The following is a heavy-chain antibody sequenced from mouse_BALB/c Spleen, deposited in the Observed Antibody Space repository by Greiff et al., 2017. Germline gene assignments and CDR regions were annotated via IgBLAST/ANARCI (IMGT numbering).Heavy chain of an antibody. CDR1: GFTFSSYA. CDR2: ISSGGST. Sequence: EVQLVESGGGLVKPGGSLKLSCAASGFTFSSYAMSWVRQTPEKRLEWVASISSGGSTYYPDSVKGRFTISRDNARNILYLQMSSLRSAATAMSSCPLPSLRLRSSAMDYWGQGTSVTVSS. V-gene: IGHV5-6-5*01. CDR3: PLPSLRLRSSAMDY. J-gene: IGHJ4*01.